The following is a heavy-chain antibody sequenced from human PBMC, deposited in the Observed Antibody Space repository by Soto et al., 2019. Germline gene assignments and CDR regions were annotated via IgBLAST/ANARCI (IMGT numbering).Heavy chain of an antibody. CDR2: IYYSGST. Sequence: SETLSLTCTVSGGSISSGGYYWSWIRQHPGKGLEWIGYIYYSGSTYYNPSLKSRVTISVDTSKNQFSLKLSSATAADTAVYYCARADIVVVPAAPLNWFDPWGQGTLVTVSS. D-gene: IGHD2-2*01. CDR1: GGSISSGGYY. CDR3: ARADIVVVPAAPLNWFDP. J-gene: IGHJ5*02. V-gene: IGHV4-31*03.